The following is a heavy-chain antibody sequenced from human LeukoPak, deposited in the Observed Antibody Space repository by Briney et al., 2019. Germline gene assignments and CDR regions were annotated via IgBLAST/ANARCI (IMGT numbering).Heavy chain of an antibody. V-gene: IGHV4-39*07. D-gene: IGHD5-24*01. CDR1: GGSISSSSYL. Sequence: SETLSLTCTVSGGSISSSSYLWGWIRQPPGKGLEWLGSIYHSGSTNYNPSLKSRVTISVDTSKNQFSLKLSSVTAADTAVYYCARRFEDGYIYVDAFDIWGQGTMVTVSS. J-gene: IGHJ3*02. CDR3: ARRFEDGYIYVDAFDI. CDR2: IYHSGST.